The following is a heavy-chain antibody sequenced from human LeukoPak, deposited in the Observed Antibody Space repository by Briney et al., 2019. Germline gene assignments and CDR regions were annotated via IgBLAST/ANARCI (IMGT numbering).Heavy chain of an antibody. CDR2: ISAGSNNT. Sequence: PGGSLRLSCAASGFTFSSSSMSWVRQTPGKGPEWVSTISAGSNNTFNADPVKGLFTISRDNSKNTLYLQTTSLTAEDTAVYYCAKHRADSSITIVDWGQGTLVTVSS. D-gene: IGHD6-13*01. J-gene: IGHJ4*02. CDR3: AKHRADSSITIVD. V-gene: IGHV3-23*01. CDR1: GFTFSSSS.